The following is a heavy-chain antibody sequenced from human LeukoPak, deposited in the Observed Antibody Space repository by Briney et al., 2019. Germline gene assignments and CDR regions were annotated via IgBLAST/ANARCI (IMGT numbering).Heavy chain of an antibody. J-gene: IGHJ4*02. Sequence: GGSLRLSCAASGFTFSSYSMNWVRQAPGKGLEWVSSISSSSSYIYYADSVKGRFTISRDNAKNSLYLQMNSLRAEDTAVYCCARDSPGFGELDWGQGTLVTVSS. D-gene: IGHD3-10*01. CDR3: ARDSPGFGELD. V-gene: IGHV3-21*01. CDR1: GFTFSSYS. CDR2: ISSSSSYI.